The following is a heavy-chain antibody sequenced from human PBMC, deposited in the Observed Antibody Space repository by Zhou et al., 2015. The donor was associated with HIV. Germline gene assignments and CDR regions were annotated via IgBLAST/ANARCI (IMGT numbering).Heavy chain of an antibody. D-gene: IGHD3-22*01. Sequence: QVQLVQSGAEVKKPGSSVKVSCKASGYTFTGYYMHWVRQAPGQGLEWMGWINPNSGGTNYAQKFQGWVTMTRDTSISTAYMELSRLRSDDTAVYYCARDYYYDSSGYNDAFDIWAKGQWSPXLQ. V-gene: IGHV1-2*04. CDR2: INPNSGGT. CDR3: ARDYYYDSSGYNDAFDI. CDR1: GYTFTGYY. J-gene: IGHJ3*02.